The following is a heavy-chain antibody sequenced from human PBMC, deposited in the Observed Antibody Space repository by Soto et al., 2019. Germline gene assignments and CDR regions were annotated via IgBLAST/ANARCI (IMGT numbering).Heavy chain of an antibody. CDR2: ISHSGSP. V-gene: IGHV4-30-2*06. CDR1: GGSVSSGGYS. CDR3: ARRGRYCSGRNSCYYYFDS. Sequence: QVQLQESASRVVRPSQTLSVTCSVSGGSVSSGGYSWSWIRQSPGKGLEWIGFISHSGSPDYNPSLKSRVTISVDKSKNQFSLRLSSVTAADMAVYYCARRGRYCSGRNSCYYYFDSWVQGTLVTVSA. D-gene: IGHD2-15*01. J-gene: IGHJ4*02.